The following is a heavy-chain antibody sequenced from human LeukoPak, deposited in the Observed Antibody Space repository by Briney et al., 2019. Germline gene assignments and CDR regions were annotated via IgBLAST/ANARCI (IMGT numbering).Heavy chain of an antibody. Sequence: GGSLRLSCAASGFTFSSYSMNWVRQAPGKGLEWVSSISNSGSDIYYADSVKGRFTISRDNAKNSLYLQMNSLRAEDTSVYYCVRVDVLMGYANAYWGEGTLVTVSS. V-gene: IGHV3-21*01. CDR3: VRVDVLMGYANAY. CDR1: GFTFSSYS. D-gene: IGHD2-8*01. J-gene: IGHJ4*02. CDR2: ISNSGSDI.